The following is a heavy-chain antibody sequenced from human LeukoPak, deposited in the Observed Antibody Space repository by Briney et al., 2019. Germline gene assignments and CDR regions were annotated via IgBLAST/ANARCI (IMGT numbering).Heavy chain of an antibody. CDR2: IRHDGSSI. D-gene: IGHD4-17*01. CDR3: ARALYGDRTGRAFDI. Sequence: PGGSLRLSCAASGLTFSNYAMHWVRQAPGKGLEWVAFIRHDGSSIYYADSVKGRFTISRDNSKNTLYLQMNSLIAEDTAVYYCARALYGDRTGRAFDIWGQGTMVTVSS. J-gene: IGHJ3*02. CDR1: GLTFSNYA. V-gene: IGHV3-30*02.